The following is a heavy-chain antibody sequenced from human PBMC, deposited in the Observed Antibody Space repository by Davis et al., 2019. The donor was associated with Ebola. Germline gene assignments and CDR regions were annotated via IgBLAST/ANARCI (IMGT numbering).Heavy chain of an antibody. V-gene: IGHV1-2*02. CDR2: INPNSGGT. J-gene: IGHJ4*02. CDR3: ASGEFVDF. Sequence: ASVKVSCKASGYTFSDNYMHWVRQAPGQGLEWMGWINPNSGGTKYAQNFQGRVTLTRDTSTSTVHMDLSSLKSEDTAIYYCASGEFVDFWGQGTLVTVSS. D-gene: IGHD3-10*01. CDR1: GYTFSDNY.